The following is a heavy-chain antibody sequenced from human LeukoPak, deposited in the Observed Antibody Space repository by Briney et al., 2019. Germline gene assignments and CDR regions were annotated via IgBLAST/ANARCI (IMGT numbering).Heavy chain of an antibody. CDR1: GFTFSSYG. CDR3: AKDHYDSSAFDY. D-gene: IGHD3-22*01. V-gene: IGHV3-30*18. Sequence: GRSLRLSCAASGFTFSSYGMHWVRQAPGKGLEWVAVISYDGSNKYYADSVKGRFTISRDNSKNTLYLQMNSLRAEDTAVYYCAKDHYDSSAFDYWGQGTLVTVSP. CDR2: ISYDGSNK. J-gene: IGHJ4*02.